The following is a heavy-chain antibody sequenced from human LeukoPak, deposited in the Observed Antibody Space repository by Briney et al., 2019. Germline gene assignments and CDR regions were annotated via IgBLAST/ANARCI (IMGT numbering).Heavy chain of an antibody. J-gene: IGHJ5*02. CDR2: ISFDASNK. D-gene: IGHD2-15*01. V-gene: IGHV3-30*03. CDR3: ARATQYCSGGSCYDTWFDP. Sequence: GGSLRLSCAASGFTFSSYGMHWVRQAPGKGLEWVAVISFDASNKYYADSVKGRFTISRDNAKNSLYLQMNSLRAEDTAVYYCARATQYCSGGSCYDTWFDPWGQGTLVTVSS. CDR1: GFTFSSYG.